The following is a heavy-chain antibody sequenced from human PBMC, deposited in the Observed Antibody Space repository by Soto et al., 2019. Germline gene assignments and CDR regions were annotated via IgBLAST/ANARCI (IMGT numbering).Heavy chain of an antibody. V-gene: IGHV1-46*01. CDR1: GYTFTTYY. CDR3: ARVMQGSFDY. Sequence: QVQLVQSGAEVTKPGASVKVSCKASGYTFTTYYIHWVRQAPGQGLEWMGIINPSSGGTTYAPRFRGRVTMNRDTSTSTVYMELSSLRSEDTAVYYCARVMQGSFDYWGQGTLVTVSS. D-gene: IGHD2-8*01. CDR2: INPSSGGT. J-gene: IGHJ4*02.